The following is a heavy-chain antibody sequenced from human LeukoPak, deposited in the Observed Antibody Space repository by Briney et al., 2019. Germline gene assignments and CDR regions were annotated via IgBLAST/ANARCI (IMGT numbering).Heavy chain of an antibody. J-gene: IGHJ4*02. D-gene: IGHD2-15*01. CDR1: GFTFNNYV. CDR3: ANGLRRYCSGGSCYPSAY. V-gene: IGHV3-33*08. CDR2: IWYGASSK. Sequence: GRSLRLSCAAFGFTFNNYVMHWVRQAPGKGLEWVAVIWYGASSKYYAGSVKGRFTISRDNSKNTLYLQMNSLRAEDTAVYYCANGLRRYCSGGSCYPSAYWGQGTLVTVSS.